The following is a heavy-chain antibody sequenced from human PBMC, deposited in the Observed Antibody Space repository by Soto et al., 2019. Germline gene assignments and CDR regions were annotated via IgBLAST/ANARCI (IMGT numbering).Heavy chain of an antibody. J-gene: IGHJ6*02. V-gene: IGHV1-2*02. D-gene: IGHD3-10*01. Sequence: ASVKVSCKASGYTFTGYYMHWVRQAPGQGLEWMGWINPNSGGTNYAQKFLGRVTMTRDTSISTAYMELSRLRSDDTAVYYCARDPVVTMVRGVKIDYYGMDVWGQGTTVTVSS. CDR1: GYTFTGYY. CDR2: INPNSGGT. CDR3: ARDPVVTMVRGVKIDYYGMDV.